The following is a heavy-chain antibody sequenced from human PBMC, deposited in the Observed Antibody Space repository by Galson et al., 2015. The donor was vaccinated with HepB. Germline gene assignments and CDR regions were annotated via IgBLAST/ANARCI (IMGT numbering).Heavy chain of an antibody. Sequence: TLSLTCTVSGGTIRGGGYYWSWIRQHPGKGLEWIGYIYYSGSTYYNPSLKRRVTISVDTSKNQFSLKLNSVTAADTAVYYCARETMSRDFQHWGQGTLVTVSS. CDR1: GGTIRGGGYY. J-gene: IGHJ1*01. CDR3: ARETMSRDFQH. V-gene: IGHV4-31*03. CDR2: IYYSGST. D-gene: IGHD3-10*02.